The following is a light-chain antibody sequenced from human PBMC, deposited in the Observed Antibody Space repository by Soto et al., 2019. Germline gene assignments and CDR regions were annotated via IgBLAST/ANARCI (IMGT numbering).Light chain of an antibody. Sequence: DIQMTQSPSSVSASVGDRVTVTCRASQAIGSWLAWYQQKPGKAPNLLIYAASNLQTGVPSRFSGSGSGTDFTLTISSLQPEDFATYYCQQADSFPYTFSQGTKLEIK. CDR2: AAS. CDR3: QQADSFPYT. V-gene: IGKV1D-12*01. J-gene: IGKJ2*01. CDR1: QAIGSW.